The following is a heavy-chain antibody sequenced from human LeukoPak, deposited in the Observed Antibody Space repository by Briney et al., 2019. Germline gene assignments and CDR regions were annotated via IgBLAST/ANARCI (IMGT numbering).Heavy chain of an antibody. CDR3: AKSIHSSSWLFDY. V-gene: IGHV3-53*01. CDR2: ISSATGRT. Sequence: GGSLRLSCAASGFTVSSNYISWVRQAPGKGLEWVSVISSATGRTYYADSVKGRFTISRDNSKNTLYLQMNSLRAEDTAVYYCAKSIHSSSWLFDYWGQGTLVTVSS. J-gene: IGHJ4*02. D-gene: IGHD6-13*01. CDR1: GFTVSSNY.